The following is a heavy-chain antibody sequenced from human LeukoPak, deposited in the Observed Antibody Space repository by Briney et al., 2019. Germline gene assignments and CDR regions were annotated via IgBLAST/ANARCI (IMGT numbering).Heavy chain of an antibody. CDR1: GGSISSYY. Sequence: SETLSLTCTVSGGSISSYYWSWIRQHPGKGLEWIGYIYYSGSTYYNPSLKSRVTISVDTSKNQFSLKLSSVTAADTAVYYCARDLPDCSGGSCYSVLRYWGQGTLVTVSS. CDR3: ARDLPDCSGGSCYSVLRY. J-gene: IGHJ4*02. CDR2: IYYSGST. V-gene: IGHV4-59*06. D-gene: IGHD2-15*01.